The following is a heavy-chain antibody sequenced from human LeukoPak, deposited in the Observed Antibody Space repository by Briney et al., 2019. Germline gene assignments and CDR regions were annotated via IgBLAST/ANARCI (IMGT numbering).Heavy chain of an antibody. Sequence: SVKVSCKASGGTFINYAVSWVRQAPGQGLEGMGGFIPVFGPANYAQKFQGRVTITPDESTSTAYMELSSLRSEDTAVYYCARAGEVYNSGSYLEYWGQGTLVTVSS. V-gene: IGHV1-69*13. CDR3: ARAGEVYNSGSYLEY. CDR2: FIPVFGPA. J-gene: IGHJ4*02. D-gene: IGHD6-19*01. CDR1: GGTFINYA.